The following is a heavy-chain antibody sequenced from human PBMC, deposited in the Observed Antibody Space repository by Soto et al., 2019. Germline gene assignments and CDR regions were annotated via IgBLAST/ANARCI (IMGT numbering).Heavy chain of an antibody. V-gene: IGHV3-23*01. CDR3: AKKKRHYYYMDV. CDR2: ISGSGGST. CDR1: GFTFSSYA. Sequence: PGGSLRLSCAASGFTFSSYAMSWVRQAPGKGLEWVSAISGSGGSTYYADSVKGRFTISRDNSKNTLYLQMNSRRAEDTAVYYRAKKKRHYYYMDVWGKGTTVTVSS. J-gene: IGHJ6*03.